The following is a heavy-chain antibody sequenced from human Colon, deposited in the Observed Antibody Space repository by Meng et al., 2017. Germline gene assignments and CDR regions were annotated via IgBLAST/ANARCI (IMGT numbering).Heavy chain of an antibody. Sequence: QVQLVQSGAEMMKPGASVKGSCQASGYSFTSYGMHWLRQAPGHRPEWMGWIYPADGNRRYAQKFQDRLTITTDTFARTAYMELSSLRSEDTAVYFCARDERGGPYYFDYWGQGTLVTVSS. CDR1: GYSFTSYG. V-gene: IGHV1-3*01. J-gene: IGHJ4*02. CDR3: ARDERGGPYYFDY. CDR2: IYPADGNR.